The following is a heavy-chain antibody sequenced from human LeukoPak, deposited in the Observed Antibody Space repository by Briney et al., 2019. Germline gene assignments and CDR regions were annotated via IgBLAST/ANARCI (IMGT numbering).Heavy chain of an antibody. J-gene: IGHJ6*02. CDR3: VKGPLMIGVVDV. V-gene: IGHV3-23*01. CDR2: ISGSGDNT. CDR1: GLTFGSYD. D-gene: IGHD3-22*01. Sequence: PGGSLRLSCVVSGLTFGSYDMTWVRQAPGKGLEWVSSISGSGDNTPTADSVKGRFIISRDNSKNTVYLQMNNLTAEDTAIYYCVKGPLMIGVVDVRGQGTTVIVSS.